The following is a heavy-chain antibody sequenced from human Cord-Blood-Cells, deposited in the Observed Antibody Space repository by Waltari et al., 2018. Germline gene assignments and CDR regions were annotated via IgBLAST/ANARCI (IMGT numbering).Heavy chain of an antibody. CDR3: ARDCSGGSCYDY. J-gene: IGHJ4*02. CDR1: GLTFSSYS. V-gene: IGHV3-21*01. CDR2: ISSSSSYI. D-gene: IGHD2-15*01. Sequence: EVQLVESGGGLVKPGGSLRLSCAASGLTFSSYSMNWVRQAPGKGLEWVSSISSSSSYIYYADSGKGRFTISRDNAKNALYLQMSSLRAEDTAVYYCARDCSGGSCYDYWGQGTLVTVSS.